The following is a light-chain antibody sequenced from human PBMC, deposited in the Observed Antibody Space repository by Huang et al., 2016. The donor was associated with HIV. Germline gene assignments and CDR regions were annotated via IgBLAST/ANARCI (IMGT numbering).Light chain of an antibody. CDR2: GAS. CDR1: QSVSSN. J-gene: IGKJ1*01. CDR3: QQYNNWLTWT. Sequence: EIVMTQSPATLSVSPGERATLSCRASQSVSSNLAWYQQKPGQAPRLLIYGASTRATGIPARFSGSGSGTEFTLTISSLQSEDFAVYYCQQYNNWLTWT. V-gene: IGKV3-15*01.